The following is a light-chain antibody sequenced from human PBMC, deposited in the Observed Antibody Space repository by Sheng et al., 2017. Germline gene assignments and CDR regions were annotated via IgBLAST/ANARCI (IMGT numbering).Light chain of an antibody. Sequence: SALTQPPSASGTPRQTVTISCSPAFSFIGSNFVFWYQQVAGTAPKLLIYNDHHRPPGVPDRFSASNTGTSASLAIDGLRPEDEADYYCATWAGCLRHWVFGGGTRLTVL. CDR1: FSFIGSNF. CDR3: ATWAGCLRHWV. CDR2: NDH. J-gene: IGLJ3*02. V-gene: IGLV1-47*02.